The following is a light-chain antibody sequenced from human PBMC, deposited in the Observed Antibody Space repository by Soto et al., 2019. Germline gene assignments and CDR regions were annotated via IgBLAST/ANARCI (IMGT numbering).Light chain of an antibody. V-gene: IGKV3-15*01. CDR3: QQYNIWPPWT. CDR1: QSVGKN. Sequence: EIVMTQSPAALFVSLGERVTLSCRASQSVGKNLAWYQQRPGQGPRLLIFAAADRATDIPVRFSGSGSGTDFTLTISSLQSEDSAIYYCQQYNIWPPWTFGRGTKVDIK. J-gene: IGKJ1*01. CDR2: AAA.